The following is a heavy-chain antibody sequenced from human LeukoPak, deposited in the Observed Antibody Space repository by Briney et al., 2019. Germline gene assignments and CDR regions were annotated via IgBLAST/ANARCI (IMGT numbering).Heavy chain of an antibody. V-gene: IGHV3-66*01. CDR1: GFTVSSNY. D-gene: IGHD3-10*01. CDR3: ARTSSDYYGSGNYFDY. J-gene: IGHJ4*02. Sequence: TGGSLRLSCAASGFTVSSNYMSWVRQAPGKGLEWVSVIYSGGSTYYADSVKGRFTISRDNSKNTLYLQMNSLRAEDTAVYYCARTSSDYYGSGNYFDYWGQGTLVTVSS. CDR2: IYSGGST.